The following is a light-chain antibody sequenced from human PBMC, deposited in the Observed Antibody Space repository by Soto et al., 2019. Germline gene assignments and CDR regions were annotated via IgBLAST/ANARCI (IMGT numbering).Light chain of an antibody. V-gene: IGKV1-9*01. CDR3: QQLNSYPRT. Sequence: DIQLTQSPSVLSASVGDRVTITCRAIQGIISYLAWYQQKPGKVPKLLIFAASTLHGGVPSRFSGSGSGTEFTLTISSLQPEDFATYYCQQLNSYPRTFGQGTKV. CDR1: QGIISY. CDR2: AAS. J-gene: IGKJ1*01.